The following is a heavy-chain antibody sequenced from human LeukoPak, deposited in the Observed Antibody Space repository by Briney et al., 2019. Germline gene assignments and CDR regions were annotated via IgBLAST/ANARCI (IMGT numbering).Heavy chain of an antibody. D-gene: IGHD2-15*01. CDR3: ARVARASGGSCYDY. CDR1: GYTFTSYG. Sequence: GASVKVSCKASGYTFTSYGISWVRQAPGQGLEWMGCISAYNGNTNYAQKLQGRVTMTTDTSTSTAYMELRSLRSDDTAVYYCARVARASGGSCYDYWGQGTLVTVSS. V-gene: IGHV1-18*01. J-gene: IGHJ4*02. CDR2: ISAYNGNT.